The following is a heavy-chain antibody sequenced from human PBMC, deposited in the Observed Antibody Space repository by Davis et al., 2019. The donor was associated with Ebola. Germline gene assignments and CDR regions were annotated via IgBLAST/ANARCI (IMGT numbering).Heavy chain of an antibody. CDR2: IDTNTGNP. D-gene: IGHD5/OR15-5a*01. CDR1: GYTCITYA. V-gene: IGHV7-4-1*02. Sequence: SVKVSCKASGYTCITYAMNWVRQAPGQGRDGMGWIDTNTGNPTYAQGFTGRFVFSLDTSVSTAYLQISSLKAEDTAVYYCARDAAGPSVPWGPGTLVTVSS. J-gene: IGHJ5*02. CDR3: ARDAAGPSVP.